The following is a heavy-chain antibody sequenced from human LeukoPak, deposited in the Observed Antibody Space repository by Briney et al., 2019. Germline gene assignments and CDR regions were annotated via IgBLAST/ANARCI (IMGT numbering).Heavy chain of an antibody. D-gene: IGHD3-10*01. Sequence: PSETLSLTCTVSGGSISSYYWSWIRQPAGKGLEWIGRIYTSGSTNYNPSLKSRVTMSVDTSKNQFSLKLSSVTTADTAVYYCARDWFEEYYYGSGSYNWFDPWGQGTLVTVSS. CDR2: IYTSGST. J-gene: IGHJ5*02. V-gene: IGHV4-4*07. CDR1: GGSISSYY. CDR3: ARDWFEEYYYGSGSYNWFDP.